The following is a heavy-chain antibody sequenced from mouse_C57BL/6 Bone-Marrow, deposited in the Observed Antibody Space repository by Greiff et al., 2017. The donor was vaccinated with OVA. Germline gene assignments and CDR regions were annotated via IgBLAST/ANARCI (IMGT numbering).Heavy chain of an antibody. Sequence: EVQLMESGPELVKPGASVKISCTASGYSFTDYNMNWVKQSNGKSLEWIGVINPNYGTTSYNQKFKGKATLTVDQSSSTAYMQLNSLTSEDAAVYYCAREGGEFPKNYWGQGTTLTVSS. D-gene: IGHD1-3*01. V-gene: IGHV1-39*01. J-gene: IGHJ2*01. CDR3: AREGGEFPKNY. CDR1: GYSFTDYN. CDR2: INPNYGTT.